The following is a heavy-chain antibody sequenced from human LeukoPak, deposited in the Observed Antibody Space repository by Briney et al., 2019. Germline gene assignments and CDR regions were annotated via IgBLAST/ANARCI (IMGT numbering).Heavy chain of an antibody. CDR1: GFTFSSYA. V-gene: IGHV3-23*01. D-gene: IGHD6-13*01. Sequence: GGSLILSCAASGFTFSSYAMSWVRQAPGKVLERVSAISGSGGSTYYADSVKGRFTISRDSSKNTLYLQMNSLRVEDTAVYYCARFPGIANVFYYGMDVWGQGTTVTVSS. CDR2: ISGSGGST. CDR3: ARFPGIANVFYYGMDV. J-gene: IGHJ6*02.